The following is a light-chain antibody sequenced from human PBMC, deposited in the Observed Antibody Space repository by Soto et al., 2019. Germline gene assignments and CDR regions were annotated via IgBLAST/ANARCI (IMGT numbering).Light chain of an antibody. CDR2: EVS. CDR1: SSDVGGYNY. CDR3: SSYTSSSTYV. Sequence: QSALTQPASVSGSPGQSITISCTGTSSDVGGYNYVSWYQQHPGKAPKLMIYEVSNRPSGVSNRFSGSKSGNTASLTTSGPQAEDEADYYCSSYTSSSTYVFGTGTKVTVL. V-gene: IGLV2-14*01. J-gene: IGLJ1*01.